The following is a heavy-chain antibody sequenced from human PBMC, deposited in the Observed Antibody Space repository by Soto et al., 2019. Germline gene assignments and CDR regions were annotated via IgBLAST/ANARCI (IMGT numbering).Heavy chain of an antibody. J-gene: IGHJ6*02. CDR1: GFTFSSYA. V-gene: IGHV3-23*01. Sequence: GGSLRLSCAASGFTFSSYAMSWVRQAPGKGLEWVSAISGSGGSTYYADSVKGRFTISRDNSKNTLYLQMNSLRAEDTAVYYCAKGRNQNYYYYGMDVWGQGTTVTVSS. CDR2: ISGSGGST. CDR3: AKGRNQNYYYYGMDV.